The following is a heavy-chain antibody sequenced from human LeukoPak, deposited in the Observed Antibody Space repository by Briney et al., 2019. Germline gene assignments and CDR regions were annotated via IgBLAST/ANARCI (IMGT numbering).Heavy chain of an antibody. CDR2: ISSSSSYI. Sequence: RAGGSLRLSCAASGFTFSSYWMSWVRQAPGKGLEWVSSISSSSSYIYYADSVKGRFTISRDNAKNSLYLQMNSLRAEDTAVYYCARLMVVTGMDVWSQGTTVTVSS. V-gene: IGHV3-21*01. CDR1: GFTFSSYW. D-gene: IGHD2-21*02. J-gene: IGHJ6*02. CDR3: ARLMVVTGMDV.